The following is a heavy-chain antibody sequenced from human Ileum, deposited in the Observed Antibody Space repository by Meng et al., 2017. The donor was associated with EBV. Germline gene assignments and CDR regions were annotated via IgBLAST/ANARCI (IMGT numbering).Heavy chain of an antibody. V-gene: IGHV6-1*01. CDR3: ATSRIAKFDR. J-gene: IGHJ5*02. CDR2: TYRRSRWYY. Sequence: QLQESGPGLGQPSQSPSPSCVISGDSVSSDKTAWNWIRQSPSRGLEWLGRTYRRSRWYYDYALSVKSRINISPDTSKNQVSLQLNSVTDEDTGIYYCATSRIAKFDRWGQGTLVTVSS. CDR1: GDSVSSDKTA.